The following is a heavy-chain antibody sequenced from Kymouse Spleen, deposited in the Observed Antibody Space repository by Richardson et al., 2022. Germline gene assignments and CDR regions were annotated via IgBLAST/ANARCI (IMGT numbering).Heavy chain of an antibody. J-gene: IGHJ6*02. CDR2: ISYDGSNK. D-gene: IGHD6-6*01. CDR3: AKDQAARPGYYGMDV. V-gene: IGHV3-30*18. Sequence: QVQLVESGGGVVQPGRSLRLSCAASGFTFSSYGMHWVRQAPGKGLEWVAVISYDGSNKYYADSVKGRFTISRDNSKNTLYLQMNSLRAEDTAVYYCAKDQAARPGYYGMDVWGQGTTVTVSS. CDR1: GFTFSSYG.